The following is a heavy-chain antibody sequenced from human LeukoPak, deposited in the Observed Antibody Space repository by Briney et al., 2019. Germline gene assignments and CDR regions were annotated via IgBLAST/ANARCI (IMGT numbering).Heavy chain of an antibody. J-gene: IGHJ5*02. V-gene: IGHV1-2*04. Sequence: GASVKASCKASGYTFTGYYMHWVRQAPGQGLEWMGWINPNSGGTNYAQKFQGWVTMTRDTSISTAYMELSRLRSDDTAVYYCARSRATHNWFDPWGQGTLVTVSS. D-gene: IGHD5-12*01. CDR3: ARSRATHNWFDP. CDR1: GYTFTGYY. CDR2: INPNSGGT.